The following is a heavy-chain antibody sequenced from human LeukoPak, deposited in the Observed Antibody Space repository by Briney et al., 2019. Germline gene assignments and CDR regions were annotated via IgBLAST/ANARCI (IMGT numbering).Heavy chain of an antibody. D-gene: IGHD3-10*01. V-gene: IGHV3-15*01. J-gene: IGHJ4*02. Sequence: PGGSLRLSCAASGFTFSNYPMNWVRQAPGKGLEWVGRIKSKTDGGTTDYAAPVKGRFTISRDDSKNTLYLQMNSLKTEDTAVYYCTTPFQLWFGELLNDYWGQGTLVTVSS. CDR3: TTPFQLWFGELLNDY. CDR2: IKSKTDGGTT. CDR1: GFTFSNYP.